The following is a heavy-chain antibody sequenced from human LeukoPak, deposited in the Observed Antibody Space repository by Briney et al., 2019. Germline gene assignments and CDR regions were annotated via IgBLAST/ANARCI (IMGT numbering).Heavy chain of an antibody. CDR3: VREDRGGSGSYY. D-gene: IGHD3-10*01. CDR1: GFTFDDYA. V-gene: IGHV3-74*01. CDR2: INSDRSLI. Sequence: GGSLRLSCAASGFTFDDYAMHWVRQAPGKGLVWASRINSDRSLITYADSVRGRFTISRDNAKNTVYLQINSLRVEDTAVYYCVREDRGGSGSYYWGQGTLVTVSA. J-gene: IGHJ4*02.